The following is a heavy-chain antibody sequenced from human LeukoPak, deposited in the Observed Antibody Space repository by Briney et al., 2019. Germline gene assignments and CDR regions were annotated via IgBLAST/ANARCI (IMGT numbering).Heavy chain of an antibody. D-gene: IGHD6-19*01. CDR1: GFTFSSYA. CDR3: AKDRYSSGWPQGY. Sequence: GGSLRLSCAASGFTFSSYAMSWVRQAPGKGLEWVSAISGSGGGTYYADSVKGRFTISRDNSKNTLYLQMNSLRAEDTAVYYCAKDRYSSGWPQGYWGQGTLVTVSS. V-gene: IGHV3-23*01. J-gene: IGHJ4*02. CDR2: ISGSGGGT.